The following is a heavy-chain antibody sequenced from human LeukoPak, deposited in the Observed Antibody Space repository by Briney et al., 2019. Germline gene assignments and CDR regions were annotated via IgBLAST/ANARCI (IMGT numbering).Heavy chain of an antibody. CDR1: GFTFSSYG. J-gene: IGHJ4*02. V-gene: IGHV3-33*01. Sequence: GRSLILSCAASGFTFSSYGMHWVRQAPGKGLEWVAVIWSDGSSKHYADSVKGRFTISRDNSKNTLHLQMDSLRAEDMAVYYCARGSPPDYWGQGTQVTVSS. CDR2: IWSDGSSK. CDR3: ARGSPPDY.